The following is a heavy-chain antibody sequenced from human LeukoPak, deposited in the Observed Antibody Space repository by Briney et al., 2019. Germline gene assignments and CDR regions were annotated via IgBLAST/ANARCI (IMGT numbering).Heavy chain of an antibody. Sequence: ASVKVSCKASGYTFTGYYMHWVRQAPGQGLEWMGWINPNSGGTNYAQKFQGWVTMTRDTSISTAYMELSRLRSDDTAVYYCAREERIAVAGNAFDIWGQGTMVTVPS. CDR1: GYTFTGYY. CDR2: INPNSGGT. CDR3: AREERIAVAGNAFDI. V-gene: IGHV1-2*04. D-gene: IGHD6-19*01. J-gene: IGHJ3*02.